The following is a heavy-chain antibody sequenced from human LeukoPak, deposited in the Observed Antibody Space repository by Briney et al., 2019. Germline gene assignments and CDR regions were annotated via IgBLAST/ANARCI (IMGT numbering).Heavy chain of an antibody. D-gene: IGHD6-19*01. CDR2: INSDGSST. Sequence: GGSLRLSCAASGSTFSSYWMHWVRQAPGKGLVWVSRINSDGSSTSYADSVKGRFTISRDNAKNTLYLQMNSLRAEDTAVYYCARALSGWYPFDYWGQGTLVTVSS. CDR3: ARALSGWYPFDY. CDR1: GSTFSSYW. J-gene: IGHJ4*02. V-gene: IGHV3-74*01.